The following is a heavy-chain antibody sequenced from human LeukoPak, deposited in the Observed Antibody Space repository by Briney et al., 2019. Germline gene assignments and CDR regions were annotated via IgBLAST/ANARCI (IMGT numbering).Heavy chain of an antibody. CDR2: IIPILGIA. J-gene: IGHJ4*02. V-gene: IGHV1-69*02. D-gene: IGHD3-10*01. Sequence: SVKVSCKASGYTFTSYYMHWVRQAPGQGLEWMGRIIPILGIANYAQKFQGRVTITADKSTSTAYMELSSLRSEDTAVYYCARSSYGSGSYWGQGTLVTVSS. CDR1: GYTFTSYY. CDR3: ARSSYGSGSY.